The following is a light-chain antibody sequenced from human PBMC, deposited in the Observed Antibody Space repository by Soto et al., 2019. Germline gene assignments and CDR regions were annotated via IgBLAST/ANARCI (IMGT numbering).Light chain of an antibody. V-gene: IGKV1-39*01. J-gene: IGKJ2*01. CDR3: QQSFSTPPT. CDR2: VAS. Sequence: DIQMTQSPSSLSASVGDRVTITCRASQTISRFLNWYQWKPGKAPKFLIHVASNLQSGVPTRFSGSGSGTDFTLTISSLQPEDFATYYCQQSFSTPPTFGQGTKLEIK. CDR1: QTISRF.